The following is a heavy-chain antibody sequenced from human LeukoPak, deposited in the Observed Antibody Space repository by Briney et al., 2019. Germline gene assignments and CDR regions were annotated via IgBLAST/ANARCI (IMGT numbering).Heavy chain of an antibody. J-gene: IGHJ4*02. CDR2: ISVVGGST. CDR3: ARESESSGWYDY. CDR1: GFMFHDYA. D-gene: IGHD6-19*01. Sequence: GESLRLSCAAPGFMFHDYAIHWVRQAPGKGLEWVSLISVVGGSTFYADSVKGRFTISRGNSKNSLYLQMNSLRSDDTALYYCARESESSGWYDYWGQGTLVTVSS. V-gene: IGHV3-43*02.